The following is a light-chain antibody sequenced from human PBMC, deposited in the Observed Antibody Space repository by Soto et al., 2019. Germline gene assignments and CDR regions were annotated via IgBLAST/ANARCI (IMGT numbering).Light chain of an antibody. J-gene: IGKJ5*01. Sequence: IQLTQSPSSLSASVGDRVTITCRASQDIAIYLAWYQQKPGEAPKLLIYKASTLKSGVPSRFSGSGSGTEFTLTISSLQPDDFAVYYCQQYGTSPLTFGQGTRLEIK. V-gene: IGKV1-9*01. CDR2: KAS. CDR1: QDIAIY. CDR3: QQYGTSPLT.